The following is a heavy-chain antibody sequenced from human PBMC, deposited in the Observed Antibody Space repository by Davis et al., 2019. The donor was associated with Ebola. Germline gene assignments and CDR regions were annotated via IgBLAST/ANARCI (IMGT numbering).Heavy chain of an antibody. J-gene: IGHJ4*02. CDR1: GFTFSSYS. Sequence: GESLKISCAASGFTFSSYSMNWVRQAPGKGLEWVSSISSSSSYIYYADSVKGRFTISRDNAKNSLYLQMNSLRAEDTAVYYCARDEEWELDYWGQGTLVTVSS. CDR2: ISSSSSYI. D-gene: IGHD1-26*01. CDR3: ARDEEWELDY. V-gene: IGHV3-21*01.